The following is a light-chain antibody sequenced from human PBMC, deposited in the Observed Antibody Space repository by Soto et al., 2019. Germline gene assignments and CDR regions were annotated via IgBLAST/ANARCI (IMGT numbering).Light chain of an antibody. CDR3: QQYCSTSPGGLT. Sequence: EIVMTQSPATLSLSPGERATLSCRASQSVYSNYLAWYQQKPGHAPSLLIYGASTRATGSPDGFSGSSCGTTLTIPTSSIEPEEFAVDYCQQYCSTSPGGLTFGEGTKVEIK. J-gene: IGKJ4*01. CDR1: QSVYSNY. CDR2: GAS. V-gene: IGKV3-20*01.